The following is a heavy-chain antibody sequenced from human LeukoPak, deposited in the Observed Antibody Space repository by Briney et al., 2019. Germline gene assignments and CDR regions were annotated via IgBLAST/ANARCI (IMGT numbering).Heavy chain of an antibody. J-gene: IGHJ4*02. D-gene: IGHD1-1*01. V-gene: IGHV1-18*01. CDR2: ISANNNNT. CDR1: GYSFTTYG. CDR3: ARGGYGGPRVAFDY. Sequence: ASVKVSCKASGYSFTTYGISWVRQAPGQGLEWMGWISANNNNTDNVQKLQGRVTMTTDTSTSTAYMELRSLRSDDTAVYYCARGGYGGPRVAFDYWGQGTLVTVSS.